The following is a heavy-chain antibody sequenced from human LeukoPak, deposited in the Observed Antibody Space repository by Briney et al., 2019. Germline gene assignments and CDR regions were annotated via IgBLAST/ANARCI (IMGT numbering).Heavy chain of an antibody. CDR1: GYTFNQYD. CDR3: ARGDYGDYVRFQPFDY. Sequence: ASVKVSCKASGYTFNQYDINWVRQATGQGLEWMGWMNPNSGNTGYAQKFQGRVTMTRDTSTSTVYMELSSLRSEDTAVYYCARGDYGDYVRFQPFDYWGQGTLVTVSS. J-gene: IGHJ4*02. CDR2: MNPNSGNT. D-gene: IGHD4-17*01. V-gene: IGHV1-8*01.